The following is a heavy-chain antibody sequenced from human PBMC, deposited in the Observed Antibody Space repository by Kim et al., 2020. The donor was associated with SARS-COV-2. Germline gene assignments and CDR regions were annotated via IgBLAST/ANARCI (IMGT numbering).Heavy chain of an antibody. CDR1: GFTFSSYA. CDR3: AKDSSGYYLLAPFDY. CDR2: ISGSGGST. D-gene: IGHD3-22*01. J-gene: IGHJ4*02. Sequence: GGSLRLSCAASGFTFSSYAMSWVRQAPGKGLEWVSAISGSGGSTYYADSVKGRFTISRDNSKNTLYLQMNSLRAEDTAVYYCAKDSSGYYLLAPFDYWGQGTLVTVSS. V-gene: IGHV3-23*01.